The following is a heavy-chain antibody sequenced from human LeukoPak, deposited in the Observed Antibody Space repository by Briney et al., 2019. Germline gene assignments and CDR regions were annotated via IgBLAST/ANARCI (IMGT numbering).Heavy chain of an antibody. D-gene: IGHD2-2*01. CDR2: INPSGGST. Sequence: GASVKVSCKASGYTFTSYYMHWVRQAPGQGLEWMGIINPSGGSTSYAQKFQGRVTMTRDMSTSTVYMELSSLRSEDTAVYYCARGSLSEQFRGCSSTSCYRAGIAAAGTIWFDPWGQGTLVTVSS. CDR1: GYTFTSYY. J-gene: IGHJ5*02. V-gene: IGHV1-46*01. CDR3: ARGSLSEQFRGCSSTSCYRAGIAAAGTIWFDP.